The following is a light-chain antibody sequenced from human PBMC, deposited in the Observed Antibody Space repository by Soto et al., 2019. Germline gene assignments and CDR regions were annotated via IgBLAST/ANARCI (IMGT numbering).Light chain of an antibody. Sequence: DIPLTQSPSFLPASVGDRVTITCRASQAMTTYVAWYQQKPGKAPKLLIYGASTLQSGVPSSFSGSESGAVFTLTISSLQPEDFATYYCQQLHTYPITFGQGTRLEIK. CDR3: QQLHTYPIT. J-gene: IGKJ5*01. CDR2: GAS. CDR1: QAMTTY. V-gene: IGKV1-9*01.